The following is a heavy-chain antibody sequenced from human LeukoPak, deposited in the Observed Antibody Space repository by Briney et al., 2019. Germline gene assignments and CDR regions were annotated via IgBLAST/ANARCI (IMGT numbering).Heavy chain of an antibody. CDR3: AKEGNNVDTAMSNGLDY. J-gene: IGHJ4*02. CDR2: ISYDGSNK. CDR1: GFTFSSYA. V-gene: IGHV3-30-3*01. D-gene: IGHD5-18*01. Sequence: GGSLRLSCAASGFTFSSYAMHWVRQAPGKGLEWVAVISYDGSNKYYADSVKGRFTISRDNSKNTLYLQMNSLRAEDTAVYYCAKEGNNVDTAMSNGLDYWGQGTLVTVSS.